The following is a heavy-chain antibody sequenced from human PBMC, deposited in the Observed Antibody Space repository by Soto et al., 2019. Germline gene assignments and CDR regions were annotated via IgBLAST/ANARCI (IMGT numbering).Heavy chain of an antibody. D-gene: IGHD6-6*01. Sequence: PSETLSLTCTVSGGSISSSSYYWGWIRQPPGKGLEWIGSIYYIGSTYYNPSLKSRVSISVDTSKNQFSLKPSSGTAADTAVYSCARPSIAAPAPPYGLDRSDTSNRYYYGMEVWGQGTTVTVSS. CDR1: GGSISSSSYY. CDR3: ARPSIAAPAPPYGLDRSDTSNRYYYGMEV. J-gene: IGHJ6*02. CDR2: IYYIGST. V-gene: IGHV4-39*01.